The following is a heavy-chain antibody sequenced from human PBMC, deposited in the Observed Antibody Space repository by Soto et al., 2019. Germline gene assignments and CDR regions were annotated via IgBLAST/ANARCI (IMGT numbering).Heavy chain of an antibody. CDR3: AREGKDRFNYYYGMDV. CDR1: GVTGISNY. Sequence: GSLRLSCAASGVTGISNYMSWVRQAPGKGLEWVSVIYSGGSTYYADSVKGRFTISRHNSKNTLYLQMNSLRAEDTAVYYCAREGKDRFNYYYGMDVWGQGTTVTVSS. V-gene: IGHV3-53*04. CDR2: IYSGGST. J-gene: IGHJ6*02. D-gene: IGHD3-16*01.